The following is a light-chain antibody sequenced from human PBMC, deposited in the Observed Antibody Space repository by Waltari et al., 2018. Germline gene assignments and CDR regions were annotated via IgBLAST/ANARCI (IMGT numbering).Light chain of an antibody. CDR1: SGHSTNI. J-gene: IGLJ3*02. CDR3: ETGGHGTWV. Sequence: QLVLTQSPSASASLGASVKLTCTLDSGHSTNIVAWLQQHPEKGPRYLMKVNSDGSHTKGDDSPDRFSGSSSGAERYLTISSVQSEDEADYYCETGGHGTWVFGGGTKLTVL. V-gene: IGLV4-69*02. CDR2: VNSDGSH.